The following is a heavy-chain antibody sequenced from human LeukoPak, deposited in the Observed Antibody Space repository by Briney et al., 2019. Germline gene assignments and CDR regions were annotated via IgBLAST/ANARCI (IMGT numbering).Heavy chain of an antibody. CDR2: IKHSGIT. J-gene: IGHJ4*02. D-gene: IGHD2-15*01. V-gene: IGHV4-34*01. CDR1: GGSFSGYY. Sequence: SETLSLTCAVYGGSFSGYYWSWIRQPPGKGLEWIGEIKHSGITNYNPSLKCRVTISVDTSKKQFSLKLTSVTAADTAVYYCALDLVVVVTATENSNYWGQGTLVTVSS. CDR3: ALDLVVVVTATENSNY.